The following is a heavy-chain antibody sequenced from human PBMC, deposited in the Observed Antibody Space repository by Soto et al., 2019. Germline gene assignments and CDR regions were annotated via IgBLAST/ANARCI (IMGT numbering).Heavy chain of an antibody. J-gene: IGHJ6*03. D-gene: IGHD1-1*01. CDR2: MNPNSGNT. Sequence: QVQLVQSGAEVKKPGASVKVSCKASGYTFTSYDINWVRQATGQGLEWMGWMNPNSGNTGYAQKFQGRVTMTRTTSISTAYMELSSLRSEDTAVYYCARYNWNDPWYYYYMDVWGKGTTVTVSS. V-gene: IGHV1-8*01. CDR1: GYTFTSYD. CDR3: ARYNWNDPWYYYYMDV.